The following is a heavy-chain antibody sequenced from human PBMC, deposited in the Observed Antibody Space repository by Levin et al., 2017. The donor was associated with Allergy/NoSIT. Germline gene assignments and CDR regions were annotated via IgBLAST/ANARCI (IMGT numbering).Heavy chain of an antibody. CDR1: GFTFSSYG. V-gene: IGHV3-30*18. J-gene: IGHJ3*02. Sequence: LSLTCAASGFTFSSYGMHWVRQAPGKGLEWVAVISYDGSNKYYADSVKGRFTISRDNSKNTLYLQMNSLRAEDTAVYYCAKVGPFNLRYFDWLLYAGPWDIWGQGTMVTVSS. D-gene: IGHD3-9*01. CDR2: ISYDGSNK. CDR3: AKVGPFNLRYFDWLLYAGPWDI.